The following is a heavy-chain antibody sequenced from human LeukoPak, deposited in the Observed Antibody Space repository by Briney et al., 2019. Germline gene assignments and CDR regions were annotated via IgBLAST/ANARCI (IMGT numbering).Heavy chain of an antibody. CDR3: ARRDRQQSSWSYFDY. J-gene: IGHJ4*02. CDR1: GFSFSDYY. Sequence: PGGSLRLSCAASGFSFSDYYMSWIGQAPGKGLEWVTYISSSGSTIYYADSVKGRFTISRDNAKNSLYLQMNSLRAEDTAVYYCARRDRQQSSWSYFDYWGQGNLVTVSS. V-gene: IGHV3-11*01. D-gene: IGHD6-13*01. CDR2: ISSSGSTI.